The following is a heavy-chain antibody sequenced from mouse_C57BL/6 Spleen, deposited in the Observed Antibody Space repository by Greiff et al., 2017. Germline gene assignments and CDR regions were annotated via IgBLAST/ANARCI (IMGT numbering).Heavy chain of an antibody. CDR2: ISYDGSN. CDR3: AREGTTVGAMDY. D-gene: IGHD1-1*01. J-gene: IGHJ4*01. Sequence: VQLQQSGPGLVKPSQSLSLTCSVTGYSITSGYYWNWIRQFPGNKLEWMGYISYDGSNNYNPSLKNRISITRDTSKNQFFLKLNSVTTEDTATYYCAREGTTVGAMDYWGQGTSVTVSS. CDR1: GYSITSGYY. V-gene: IGHV3-6*01.